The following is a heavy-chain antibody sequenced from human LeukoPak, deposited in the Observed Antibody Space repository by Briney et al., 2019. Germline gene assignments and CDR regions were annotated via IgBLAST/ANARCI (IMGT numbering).Heavy chain of an antibody. J-gene: IGHJ4*02. CDR3: AREAGPFLPLDD. CDR1: GRTFSDYA. CDR2: IIPIVGIH. V-gene: IGHV1-69*04. D-gene: IGHD6-19*01. Sequence: SVKVSCKASGRTFSDYAISWVRQAPGQGLEWMGRIIPIVGIHDHAKDYQGRATITSEKYTSTAYMELSSRRSEDTAVYYCAREAGPFLPLDDSGQETLVTV.